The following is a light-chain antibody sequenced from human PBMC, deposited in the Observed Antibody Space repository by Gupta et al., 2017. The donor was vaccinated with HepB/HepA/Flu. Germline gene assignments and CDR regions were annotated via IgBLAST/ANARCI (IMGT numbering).Light chain of an antibody. V-gene: IGLV1-44*01. J-gene: IGLJ2*01. CDR1: SSNIGSNN. Sequence: SVLTQPPSMSGTPGQRVIISCSGTSSNIGSNNVNWYQQLPGTAPKLLIFRNNQRPSGAPDRFSGSKSGTSASLAISGLQAEDEADYHCATWDDSLNGPVFGGGTKLTVL. CDR3: ATWDDSLNGPV. CDR2: RNN.